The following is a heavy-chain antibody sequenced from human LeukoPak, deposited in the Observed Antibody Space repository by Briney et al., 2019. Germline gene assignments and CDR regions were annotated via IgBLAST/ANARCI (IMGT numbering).Heavy chain of an antibody. CDR2: IYPADSDI. J-gene: IGHJ4*02. V-gene: IGHV5-51*01. D-gene: IGHD1-26*01. CDR1: GYSFTSYY. CDR3: ARMSLRSGSRDY. Sequence: GESLKISCKGSGYSFTSYYLAWVRQMPGKGLGWMGLIYPADSDIRYSPSFQGQVTISVDRSVSTAYLQWSSLKASDTAMYYCARMSLRSGSRDYWGQGTLVTVSS.